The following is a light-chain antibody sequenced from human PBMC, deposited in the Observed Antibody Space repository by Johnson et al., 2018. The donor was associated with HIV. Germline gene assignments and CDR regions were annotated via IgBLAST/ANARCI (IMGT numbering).Light chain of an antibody. Sequence: QSMLTQPPSVSAAPGQKVTISCSGSSSNIGNNYVSWYQQVPGTAPKLLIYENNKRPSGIPDRFSGSKSGTSATLGITGLQTGDEADYYCGTWDSSLSAYVFATETKVTVL. CDR3: GTWDSSLSAYV. CDR1: SSNIGNNY. CDR2: ENN. V-gene: IGLV1-51*02. J-gene: IGLJ1*01.